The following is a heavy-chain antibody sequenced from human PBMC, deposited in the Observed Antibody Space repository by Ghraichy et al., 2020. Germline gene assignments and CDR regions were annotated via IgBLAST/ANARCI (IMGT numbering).Heavy chain of an antibody. D-gene: IGHD3-16*01. Sequence: SETLSLTCTVSGDSINSYYWSWIRQSPEKGLEWIGYIYYSGGTNYNPSLKSRVTISVDRPNNLFSLNLTSVTAADTAVYYCAGGRLRMGELGHWGQGTHVTVSS. J-gene: IGHJ4*02. V-gene: IGHV4-59*01. CDR1: GDSINSYY. CDR2: IYYSGGT. CDR3: AGGRLRMGELGH.